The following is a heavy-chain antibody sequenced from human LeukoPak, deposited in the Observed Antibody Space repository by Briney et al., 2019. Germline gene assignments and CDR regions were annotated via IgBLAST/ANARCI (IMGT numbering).Heavy chain of an antibody. J-gene: IGHJ4*02. D-gene: IGHD3-10*01. V-gene: IGHV4-61*01. CDR1: GYSISSGYY. Sequence: SETLSLTCTVSGYSISSGYYWSWIRQPPGKGLEWIGYIYYSGSTNYNPSLKSRVTISVDTSKNQFSLKLSSVTAADTAVYYCARPPPPYYYGSGSSVNYFDYWGQGTLVTVSS. CDR3: ARPPPPYYYGSGSSVNYFDY. CDR2: IYYSGST.